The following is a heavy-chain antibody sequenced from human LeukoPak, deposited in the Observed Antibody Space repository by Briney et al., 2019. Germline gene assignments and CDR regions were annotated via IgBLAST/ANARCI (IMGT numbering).Heavy chain of an antibody. CDR1: GFTFSNNG. CDR3: AKARYSGSPALDF. J-gene: IGHJ4*02. V-gene: IGHV3-30*02. D-gene: IGHD1-26*01. CDR2: TRYDESKT. Sequence: PGGSLRLSCAASGFTFSNNGMHWVRQTPGKGLEWVAFTRYDESKTFYGDSVRGRFTISRDNSKNTLYLQMNSLTTDDSAVYYCAKARYSGSPALDFWGQGTLVTASS.